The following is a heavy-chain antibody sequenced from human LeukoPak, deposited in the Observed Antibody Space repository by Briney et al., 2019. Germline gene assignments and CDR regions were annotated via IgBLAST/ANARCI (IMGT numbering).Heavy chain of an antibody. V-gene: IGHV1-18*01. Sequence: ASVKVPCKASGYTFTSYGISWVRQAPGQGLEWMGWISAYNGNTNYAQKLQGRVTMTTDTSTSTAYMELRSLRSDDTAVYYCARGRLLWFGEFREPYYFDYWGQGTLVTVSS. CDR1: GYTFTSYG. CDR3: ARGRLLWFGEFREPYYFDY. D-gene: IGHD3-10*01. CDR2: ISAYNGNT. J-gene: IGHJ4*02.